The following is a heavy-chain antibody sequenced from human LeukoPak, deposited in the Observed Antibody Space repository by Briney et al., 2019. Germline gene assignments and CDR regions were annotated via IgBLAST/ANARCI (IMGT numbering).Heavy chain of an antibody. V-gene: IGHV3-21*06. Sequence: GGSLRLSCAASGFTFSTYSMNWVRQAPGKGLEWVSSISSSSTYISYADSVKGRFTISRDNAKNSLYLQMNSLRAEDTAVYYCARERSSSWQTPDYWGQGTLVTVSS. CDR2: ISSSSTYI. J-gene: IGHJ4*02. CDR1: GFTFSTYS. CDR3: ARERSSSWQTPDY. D-gene: IGHD6-13*01.